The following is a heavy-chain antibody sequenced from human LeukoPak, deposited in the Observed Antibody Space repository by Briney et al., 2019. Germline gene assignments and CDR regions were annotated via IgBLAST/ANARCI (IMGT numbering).Heavy chain of an antibody. CDR2: INHSGST. Sequence: SETLSLTCAVYGGSFSGYYWSWIRQPPGKGLEWIGEINHSGSTNYNPSLKSRVTISVDTSKDQFSLKLSSVTAADTAVYYCASSLGYCSSTSCYNRIFDYWGQGTLVTVSS. D-gene: IGHD2-2*02. V-gene: IGHV4-34*01. CDR3: ASSLGYCSSTSCYNRIFDY. CDR1: GGSFSGYY. J-gene: IGHJ4*02.